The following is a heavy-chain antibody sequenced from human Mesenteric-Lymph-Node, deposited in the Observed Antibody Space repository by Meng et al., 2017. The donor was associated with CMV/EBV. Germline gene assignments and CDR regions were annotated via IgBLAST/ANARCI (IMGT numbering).Heavy chain of an antibody. J-gene: IGHJ4*02. V-gene: IGHV1-2*02. D-gene: IGHD3-10*01. CDR1: GYTFTGYY. CDR3: ARDVGQSRVFDY. Sequence: ASVKVSCKASGYTFTGYYMHWVRQAPGQGLEWMGWINPNSGGTNYAQKFQGRVTMTRDTSTSTVYMELSRLRSDDTAVYYCARDVGQSRVFDYWGQGTLVTVSS. CDR2: INPNSGGT.